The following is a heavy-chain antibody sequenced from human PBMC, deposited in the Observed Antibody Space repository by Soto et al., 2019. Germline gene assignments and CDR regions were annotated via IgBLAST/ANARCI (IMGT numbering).Heavy chain of an antibody. V-gene: IGHV3-74*01. D-gene: IGHD5-12*01. J-gene: IGHJ4*02. Sequence: EVQLVESGGGLVQPGGSLRLSCAASGFTFSSYWMHWVRQAPGKGLVWVSRINSDGSSTGYAASVKGRITISRDNAKTTLYLQMYSLSAEETAVYYCARNAYSGFEAWGQGTLVTVSS. CDR1: GFTFSSYW. CDR2: INSDGSST. CDR3: ARNAYSGFEA.